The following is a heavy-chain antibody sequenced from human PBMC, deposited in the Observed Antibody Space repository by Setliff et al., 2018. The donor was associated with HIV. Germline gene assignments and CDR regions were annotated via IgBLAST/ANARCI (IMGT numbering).Heavy chain of an antibody. V-gene: IGHV1-2*02. CDR3: ARTWGAGVTGYWFEP. CDR1: GYTFTASY. Sequence: ASVKVSCKTSGYTFTASYLHWVRQAPGQGLQWMGWMHPNSGATKYAQKFRDRVTLTGDTSISTAYMELRSLRSEDTAVYFCARTWGAGVTGYWFEPWGQGTRVTVSS. J-gene: IGHJ5*02. D-gene: IGHD3-9*01. CDR2: MHPNSGAT.